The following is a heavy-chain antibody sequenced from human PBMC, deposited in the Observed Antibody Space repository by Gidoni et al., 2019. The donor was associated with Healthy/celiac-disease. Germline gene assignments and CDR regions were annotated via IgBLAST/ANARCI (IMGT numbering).Heavy chain of an antibody. Sequence: QVQLVQSGAEVKKPGASVKIACKASGYPFTSYYMHWVRQAPGQGLEWMGLINPSGGSTSYAQKFQGRVTMTRDTSTSTVYMELSSLRSEDTAVYYCARDLGGEGRFDYWGQGTLVTVSS. CDR1: GYPFTSYY. CDR2: INPSGGST. V-gene: IGHV1-46*01. J-gene: IGHJ4*02. D-gene: IGHD2-21*01. CDR3: ARDLGGEGRFDY.